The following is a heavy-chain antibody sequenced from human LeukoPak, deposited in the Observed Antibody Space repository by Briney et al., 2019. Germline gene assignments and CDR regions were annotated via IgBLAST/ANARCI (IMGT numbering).Heavy chain of an antibody. CDR3: ARGPRSGTNYYYYYMDV. Sequence: ASVKVSCKTSGYTFITYYIHWVRQAPGQGLEWMGWISAYNGNTNYAQKLQGRVTMTRDTSTSTVYMELSSLRSEDTAVYYCARGPRSGTNYYYYYMDVWGKGTTVTISS. CDR1: GYTFITYY. D-gene: IGHD3-10*01. J-gene: IGHJ6*03. CDR2: ISAYNGNT. V-gene: IGHV1-18*04.